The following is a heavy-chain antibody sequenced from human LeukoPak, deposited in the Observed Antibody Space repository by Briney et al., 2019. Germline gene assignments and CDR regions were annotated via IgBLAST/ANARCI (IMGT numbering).Heavy chain of an antibody. D-gene: IGHD2-2*01. CDR3: ASYALDAFDI. CDR2: ISSSSSYI. V-gene: IGHV3-21*01. CDR1: GFTFSSYS. J-gene: IGHJ3*02. Sequence: PGGSLRLSCAASGFTFSSYSMNWVRQAPGKGLEWVSSISSSSSYIYYADSVKGRFTISRDNAKNSLYLQMNSLRAKDTAVYYCASYALDAFDIWGQGTMVTVSS.